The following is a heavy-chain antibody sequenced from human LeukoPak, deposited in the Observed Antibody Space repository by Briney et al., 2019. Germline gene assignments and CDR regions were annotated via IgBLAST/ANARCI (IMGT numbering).Heavy chain of an antibody. Sequence: PGGSLRLSCAASGFTFSSYVMHWVRQAPGKGLEWVATIWYDSTNKYYGDSVKGRFTISRDNSKNTLYLQMNSLRAEDTAVYYCARDLRTGRYFDYWGQGTLVTVSS. CDR3: ARDLRTGRYFDY. CDR2: IWYDSTNK. D-gene: IGHD7-27*01. J-gene: IGHJ4*02. V-gene: IGHV3-33*01. CDR1: GFTFSSYV.